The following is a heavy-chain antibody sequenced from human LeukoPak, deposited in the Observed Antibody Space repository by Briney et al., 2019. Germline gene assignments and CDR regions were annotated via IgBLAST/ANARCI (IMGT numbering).Heavy chain of an antibody. J-gene: IGHJ3*02. D-gene: IGHD4-17*01. Sequence: SETLSLTCTVSGGSISSGGYYWSWIRQHPGKGLEWIGYIYYSGSTYYNPSLKSRVTISVDTSKNQFSLKLSSVTAADTAVYYCASGVTTVNDAFDIWGQGTMVTVPS. CDR3: ASGVTTVNDAFDI. CDR2: IYYSGST. V-gene: IGHV4-31*03. CDR1: GGSISSGGYY.